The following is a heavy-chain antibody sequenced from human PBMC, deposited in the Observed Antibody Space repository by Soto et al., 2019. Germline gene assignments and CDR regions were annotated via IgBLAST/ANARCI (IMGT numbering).Heavy chain of an antibody. CDR2: TKPDGSEK. Sequence: PGWSLGLGCAACGLTVRSYLMAWVCQAQGKGLEWVANTKPDGSEKNYVGSVKGRFTISRDNAKNSLFLQMDSLRAEDTAVYHCARVAYVDESFDYWGQGTLVTVSS. CDR3: ARVAYVDESFDY. J-gene: IGHJ4*02. CDR1: GLTVRSYL. V-gene: IGHV3-7*01. D-gene: IGHD2-21*01.